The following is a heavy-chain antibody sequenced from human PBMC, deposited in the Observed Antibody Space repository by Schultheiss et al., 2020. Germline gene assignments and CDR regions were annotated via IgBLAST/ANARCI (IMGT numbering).Heavy chain of an antibody. CDR1: GYTFTSYG. Sequence: ASVKVSCKASGYTFTSYGISWVRQAPGQGLEWMGWISAYNGNTNYAQKLQGRVTMTTDTSTSTAYMELRSLRSDDTAVYYCARNTKTGGWYYYGMDVWGQGTTVTVSS. V-gene: IGHV1-18*01. CDR2: ISAYNGNT. CDR3: ARNTKTGGWYYYGMDV. D-gene: IGHD1-26*01. J-gene: IGHJ6*02.